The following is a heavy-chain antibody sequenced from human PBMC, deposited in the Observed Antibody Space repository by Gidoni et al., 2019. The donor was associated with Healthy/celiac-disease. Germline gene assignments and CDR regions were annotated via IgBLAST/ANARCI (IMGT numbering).Heavy chain of an antibody. Sequence: QVQLVETGGGVVQPGRSLRLSCAASGFTFSSYGMHWVRPAPGKGLEGVAVIWYDGSNKYYADSVKGRFTISRDNSKNTLYLQMNSLRAEDTAVYYCARDSSGYGDYWGQGTLVTVSS. J-gene: IGHJ4*02. CDR3: ARDSSGYGDY. CDR1: GFTFSSYG. D-gene: IGHD3-22*01. CDR2: IWYDGSNK. V-gene: IGHV3-33*01.